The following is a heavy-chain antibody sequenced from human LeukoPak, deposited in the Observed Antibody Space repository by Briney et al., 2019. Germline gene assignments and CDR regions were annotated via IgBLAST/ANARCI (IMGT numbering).Heavy chain of an antibody. J-gene: IGHJ4*02. D-gene: IGHD4-17*01. V-gene: IGHV3-30-3*01. CDR2: ISYDETKK. CDR1: GFTFSSYA. Sequence: GGSLRLSCAASGFTFSSYAMHWVRQAPGKGLEWVAFISYDETKKFYADSVKGRFTISRDNAKNSLYLQMNSLRAEDTALYYCARGGTTGYYFVYWGQGTLVTVSS. CDR3: ARGGTTGYYFVY.